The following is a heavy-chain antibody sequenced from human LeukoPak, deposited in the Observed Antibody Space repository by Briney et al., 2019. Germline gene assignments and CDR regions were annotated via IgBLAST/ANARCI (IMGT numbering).Heavy chain of an antibody. Sequence: GGSLRLSCVASGFSLSRHWMHWLRLAPGKGLVWVSRISTDGGSTAYADSVRGRFTISRDNARNTLYLQMNSLRAEDTAVFYCASIAAAGFEWVDYWGQGTLVTVSS. CDR3: ASIAAAGFEWVDY. J-gene: IGHJ4*02. V-gene: IGHV3-74*01. CDR2: ISTDGGST. D-gene: IGHD6-13*01. CDR1: GFSLSRHW.